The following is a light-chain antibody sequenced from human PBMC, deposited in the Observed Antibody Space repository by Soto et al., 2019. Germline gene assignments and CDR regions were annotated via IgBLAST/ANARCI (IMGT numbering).Light chain of an antibody. Sequence: EIVLTQSPGTLSLSPGERATLSCRASQSVTSNYLAWYQQKPGQAPRILIFAASSRATGIPDKFSGSGSGTDFTLTISRLEPDDFAVYYCQHSGSPSWTFGKGTKVEIK. J-gene: IGKJ1*01. CDR1: QSVTSNY. CDR3: QHSGSPSWT. CDR2: AAS. V-gene: IGKV3-20*01.